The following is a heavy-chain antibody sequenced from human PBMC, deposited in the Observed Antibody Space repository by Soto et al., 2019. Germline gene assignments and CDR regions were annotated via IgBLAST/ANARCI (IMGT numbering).Heavy chain of an antibody. Sequence: PGVSLRLSCAASGFTFSRSGMHWVRQAPRKGLEWVAAIRCSGSNTYYADSVKGRFTISRDNAKNTLYLQMNSLRAEDTAVYYCARDRYDFWSGYNTLLDYWGQGTLVTVSS. CDR3: ARDRYDFWSGYNTLLDY. CDR2: IRCSGSNT. J-gene: IGHJ4*02. D-gene: IGHD3-3*01. CDR1: GFTFSRSG. V-gene: IGHV3-33*01.